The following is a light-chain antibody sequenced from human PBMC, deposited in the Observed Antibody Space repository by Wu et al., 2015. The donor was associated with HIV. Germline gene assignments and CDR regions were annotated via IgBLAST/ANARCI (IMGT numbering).Light chain of an antibody. CDR1: QSVRNY. Sequence: EIVLTQSPATLSLSPGERATLSCRASQSVRNYLAWFQQKPGQAPRLLIYDASNRATGIPARFSGSGSGTDFTLTISSLEPEDFALYYCQQRSNWPWTFGQGTKVEFE. CDR3: QQRSNWPWT. V-gene: IGKV3-11*01. J-gene: IGKJ1*01. CDR2: DAS.